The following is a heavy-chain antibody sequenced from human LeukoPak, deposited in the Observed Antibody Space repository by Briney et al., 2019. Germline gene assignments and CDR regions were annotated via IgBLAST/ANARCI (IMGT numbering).Heavy chain of an antibody. CDR3: VRRLMVRKFDY. J-gene: IGHJ4*02. CDR2: INHSGST. V-gene: IGHV4-34*01. Sequence: SETLSLTCAVYGGSFSGYYWSWIRQPPGKGLEWIGEINHSGSTNYNPSLKSRVTISVDTSKNQFSLKLSSVTAADTAVYYCVRRLMVRKFDYWGQGTLVTVSS. D-gene: IGHD3-10*01. CDR1: GGSFSGYY.